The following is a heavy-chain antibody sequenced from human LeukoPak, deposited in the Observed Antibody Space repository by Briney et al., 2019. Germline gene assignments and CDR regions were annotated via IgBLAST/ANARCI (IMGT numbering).Heavy chain of an antibody. J-gene: IGHJ6*02. CDR2: IYYSGST. D-gene: IGHD3-10*01. Sequence: SETLSLTCTVSGGSISSYYWSWIRQPPGKGLEWIGYIYYSGSTNYNPSLKSRVTISVDTSKNQFSLKLSSVTAADTAVYYCARSPWDRGVNYYYSGMDVWGQGTTVTVSS. CDR1: GGSISSYY. V-gene: IGHV4-59*08. CDR3: ARSPWDRGVNYYYSGMDV.